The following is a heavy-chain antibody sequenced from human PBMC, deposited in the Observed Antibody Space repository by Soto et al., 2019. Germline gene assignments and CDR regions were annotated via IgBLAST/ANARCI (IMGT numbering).Heavy chain of an antibody. CDR2: IYPGDSDT. D-gene: IGHD3-10*01. CDR1: GYSFAGYW. J-gene: IGHJ3*01. V-gene: IGHV5-51*01. CDR3: ARLPGVRGVFDGFNV. Sequence: PGESLKISCKGSGYSFAGYWIGWVRQMPGKGLDWMGVIYPGDSDTRYSPSFHGQVTISADKSISTAYLQWSSLKASDTPMYFCARLPGVRGVFDGFNVWGQGPMVTVSS.